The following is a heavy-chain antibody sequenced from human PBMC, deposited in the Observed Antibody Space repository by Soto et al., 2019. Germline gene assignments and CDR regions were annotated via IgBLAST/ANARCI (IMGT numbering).Heavy chain of an antibody. D-gene: IGHD5-18*01. Sequence: QVQLVQSGAEVKKPGASVKVSCKASGYTFTSYYMHWVRQAPGQGLEWMGIINPSGGSTSYAQKFQGRVTMTRDTSTSTVYMELSSLRSEDTAVYYCARDNVGYSYGSRPVHPFVVMDNWFDPWGQGTLVTVSS. CDR2: INPSGGST. V-gene: IGHV1-46*01. J-gene: IGHJ5*02. CDR1: GYTFTSYY. CDR3: ARDNVGYSYGSRPVHPFVVMDNWFDP.